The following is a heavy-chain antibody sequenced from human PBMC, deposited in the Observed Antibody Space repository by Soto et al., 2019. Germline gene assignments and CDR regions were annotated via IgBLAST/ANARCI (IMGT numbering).Heavy chain of an antibody. Sequence: QVQLVQSGAEVKKPGSSVKVSCKASGGTFSSYAISWVRQAPGQGLEWMGGIIPIFGTANYAQKFQGRVTITADESTSTAYMELSSLRSEDTAVYYCAGGYCSSTSCYGSLFYYYGMDVWGQGTTVTVSS. CDR2: IIPIFGTA. V-gene: IGHV1-69*01. CDR1: GGTFSSYA. CDR3: AGGYCSSTSCYGSLFYYYGMDV. D-gene: IGHD2-2*01. J-gene: IGHJ6*02.